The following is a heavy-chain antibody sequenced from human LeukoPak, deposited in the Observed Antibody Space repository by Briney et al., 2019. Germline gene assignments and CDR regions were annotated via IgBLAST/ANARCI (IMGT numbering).Heavy chain of an antibody. D-gene: IGHD2-15*01. J-gene: IGHJ4*02. CDR2: ISWSSGSI. Sequence: GGSLRLSCAASGFTFNDYAMHWVRQAPGKGLEWVSGISWSSGSIGYADSVKGRFTISRDNSKNTLYLQMNSLRAEDTAVYYCAKVPILGYCSGGSCRNFDYWGQGTLVTVSS. CDR3: AKVPILGYCSGGSCRNFDY. CDR1: GFTFNDYA. V-gene: IGHV3-9*01.